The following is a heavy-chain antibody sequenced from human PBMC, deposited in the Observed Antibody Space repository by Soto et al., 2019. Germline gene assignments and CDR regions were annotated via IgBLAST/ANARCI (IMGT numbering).Heavy chain of an antibody. CDR3: ARSIVVVTALDY. CDR2: INAGNGNT. CDR1: GYTFTSYA. V-gene: IGHV1-3*05. J-gene: IGHJ4*02. D-gene: IGHD2-21*02. Sequence: QVQLVQSGAEEKKPGASVKVSCKASGYTFTSYAMHWVRQAPGQRLEWMGWINAGNGNTKYSQKFQGRVTITRDTSASTAYMALSSLRSEGTAVYYCARSIVVVTALDYWGQGTLVTVSS.